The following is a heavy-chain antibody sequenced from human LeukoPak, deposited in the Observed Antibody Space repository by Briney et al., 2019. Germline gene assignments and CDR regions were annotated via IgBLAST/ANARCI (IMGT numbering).Heavy chain of an antibody. CDR1: GVSFSVYF. V-gene: IGHV4-34*01. CDR3: ASGVRQGTYQIYWFDP. CDR2: INHSGRL. J-gene: IGHJ5*02. Sequence: SDTVSLTCGVYGVSFSVYFWIWILDPPGEGRECRGEINHSGRLNYNPSLKSRVTMSVGTSKTQFSLKLSPVPDADTAVSYCASGVRQGTYQIYWFDPWGQGALVTVSS. D-gene: IGHD2-2*01.